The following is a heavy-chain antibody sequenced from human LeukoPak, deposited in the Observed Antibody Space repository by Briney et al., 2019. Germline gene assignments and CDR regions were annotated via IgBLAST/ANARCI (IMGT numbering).Heavy chain of an antibody. CDR2: IYYSGST. CDR3: ARQYVAVAGLEQFFDY. Sequence: SETLSLTCTVSGGSISSSSYYWGWIRQPPGKGLEWIGNIYYSGSTYYNPSLKSRVTISVDTSKNQFSLKLSSVTAADTAVYYCARQYVAVAGLEQFFDYWGRGTLVTVSS. D-gene: IGHD6-19*01. J-gene: IGHJ4*02. CDR1: GGSISSSSYY. V-gene: IGHV4-39*01.